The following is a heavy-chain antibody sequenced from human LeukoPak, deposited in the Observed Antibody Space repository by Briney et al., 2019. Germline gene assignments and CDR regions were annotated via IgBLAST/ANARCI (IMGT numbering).Heavy chain of an antibody. V-gene: IGHV3-74*01. CDR1: GFTFSIYW. J-gene: IGHJ4*02. CDR3: ADSNFDY. Sequence: GGSLRLSRAASGFTFSIYWMHWVRQAPGKGLEWVSRINSDGSSTTYADSVKGRFTISRDNAKNTLYLQMNSLRAEDTAVYYCADSNFDYWGQGTLVTVSS. D-gene: IGHD5-18*01. CDR2: INSDGSST.